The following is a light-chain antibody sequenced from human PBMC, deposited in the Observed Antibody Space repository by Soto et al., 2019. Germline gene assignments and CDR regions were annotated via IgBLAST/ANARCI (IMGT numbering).Light chain of an antibody. CDR1: SSDVGGYNH. CDR3: SSYTSSRIVV. Sequence: QSALTQPASVSGSPGQSITISCTGTSSDVGGYNHVSWYQQHPGKAPKLMISEVNNRPSGVSNRFSGSKSGNTASLSISGLQAEDEADYYCSSYTSSRIVVFGGGTKVTVL. J-gene: IGLJ2*01. V-gene: IGLV2-14*01. CDR2: EVN.